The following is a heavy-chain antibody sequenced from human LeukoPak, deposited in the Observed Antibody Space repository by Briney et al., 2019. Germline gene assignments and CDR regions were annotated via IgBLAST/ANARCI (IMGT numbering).Heavy chain of an antibody. D-gene: IGHD3-16*01. CDR2: IYTGGAT. Sequence: GGSLRLSCAASGFTVINTYMTWVRQAPGKGLEWVSNIYTGGATYYTDSVKGRFTVSRDSSKNTLFLQMNSLREEDTAVYYCARAVLSGGFDRWGQGDLVTVSS. CDR3: ARAVLSGGFDR. CDR1: GFTVINTY. J-gene: IGHJ4*02. V-gene: IGHV3-66*01.